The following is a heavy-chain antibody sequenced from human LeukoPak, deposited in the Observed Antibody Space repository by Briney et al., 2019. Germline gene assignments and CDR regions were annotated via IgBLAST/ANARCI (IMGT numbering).Heavy chain of an antibody. V-gene: IGHV3-11*01. CDR3: AREAVAGTFDY. Sequence: PGGSLRLSCGVAGFTLSDYYMSWIRQAPGKGLEWIADISSRGGTITFADSVRGRFAVSWDNGKNSLYLQMNSLRADDTAVYYCAREAVAGTFDYWGQGALVTVSS. CDR1: GFTLSDYY. J-gene: IGHJ4*02. CDR2: ISSRGGTI. D-gene: IGHD6-19*01.